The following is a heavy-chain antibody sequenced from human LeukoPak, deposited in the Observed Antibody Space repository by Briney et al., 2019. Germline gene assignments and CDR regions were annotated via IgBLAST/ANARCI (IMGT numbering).Heavy chain of an antibody. CDR1: GFTFSSYA. CDR2: ISTSSSYI. Sequence: PGRSLRLSCAASGFTFSSYAMHWVRQAPGKGLEWVSSISTSSSYIYYADSMKGRFTISRDNAKNSLYLQMNSLRAEDTAVYYCTRDQTPYYWGQGTLVTVSS. V-gene: IGHV3-21*01. J-gene: IGHJ4*02. CDR3: TRDQTPYY.